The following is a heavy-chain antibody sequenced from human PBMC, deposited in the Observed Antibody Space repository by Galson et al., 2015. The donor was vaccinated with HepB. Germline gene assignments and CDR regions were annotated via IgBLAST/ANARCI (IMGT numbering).Heavy chain of an antibody. J-gene: IGHJ2*01. CDR1: GFTFSSYA. Sequence: SLRLSCAASGFTFSSYAMHWVRQAPGKGLEWVAVISYDGSNKYYADSVKGRFTISRDNSKNTLYLQMNSLRAEDTAVYYCGSRSDSTVVTVYWYFDLWGRGTLVTVSS. V-gene: IGHV3-30*04. CDR2: ISYDGSNK. D-gene: IGHD4-23*01. CDR3: GSRSDSTVVTVYWYFDL.